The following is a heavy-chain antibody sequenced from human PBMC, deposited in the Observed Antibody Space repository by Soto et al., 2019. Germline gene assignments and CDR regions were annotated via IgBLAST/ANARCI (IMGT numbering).Heavy chain of an antibody. J-gene: IGHJ6*02. CDR1: GYTFTSYA. Sequence: ASVKVSCKASGYTFTSYAMHWVRQAPGQRLEWMGWINAGNGNTKYSQKFQGRVTITRDTSTSTVYMELSSLRSEDTAVYYCARDLVIAAAYYGMDVWGQGTTVTVSS. V-gene: IGHV1-3*01. CDR2: INAGNGNT. D-gene: IGHD6-13*01. CDR3: ARDLVIAAAYYGMDV.